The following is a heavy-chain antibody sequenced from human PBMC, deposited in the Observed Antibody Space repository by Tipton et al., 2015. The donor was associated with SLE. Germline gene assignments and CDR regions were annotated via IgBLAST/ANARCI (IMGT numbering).Heavy chain of an antibody. V-gene: IGHV4-4*09. CDR1: GGSFSGYY. CDR2: IYTSGST. J-gene: IGHJ3*02. Sequence: TLSLTCAVYGGSFSGYYWSWIRQPPGKGLEWIGYIYTSGSTNYNPSLKSRVTISVDTSKNQFSLKLSSVTAADTAVYYCARDSSGGAFDIWGQGTMVTVSS. D-gene: IGHD6-19*01. CDR3: ARDSSGGAFDI.